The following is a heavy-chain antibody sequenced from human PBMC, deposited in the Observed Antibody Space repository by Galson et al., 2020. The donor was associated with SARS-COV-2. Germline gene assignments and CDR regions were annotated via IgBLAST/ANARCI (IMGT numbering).Heavy chain of an antibody. CDR1: GFTFTTFG. CDR2: IQNDGSEQ. J-gene: IGHJ4*02. V-gene: IGHV3-7*05. CDR3: AKNFATSSSGFGY. D-gene: IGHD6-19*01. Sequence: TGESLRLSCAAAGFTFTTFGMSWVRQPPRKGLEWVANIQNDGSEQYYVDSVKGRFTISRDNAKNSLYLYMDSLRGEDTAINYCAKNFATSSSGFGYWGQGILVTGSS.